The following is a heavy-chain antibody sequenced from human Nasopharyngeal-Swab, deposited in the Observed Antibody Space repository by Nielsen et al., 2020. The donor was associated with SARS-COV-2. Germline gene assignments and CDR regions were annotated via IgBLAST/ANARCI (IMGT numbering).Heavy chain of an antibody. CDR3: AKEGATGWFDP. V-gene: IGHV4-59*11. J-gene: IGHJ5*02. CDR2: ISHNSGT. CDR1: GVSITSQY. Sequence: GSLRLSCTVSGVSITSQYWSWIRQPPGKGLEWIGYISHNSGTSYNPSLKSRVTMFMGTSKNQFSLRLTSVTAADTAVYYCAKEGATGWFDPCGQGTLVTVSS.